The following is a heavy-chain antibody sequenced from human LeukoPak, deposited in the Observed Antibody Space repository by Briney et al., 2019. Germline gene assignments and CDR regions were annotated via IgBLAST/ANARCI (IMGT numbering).Heavy chain of an antibody. CDR3: ARSPIKNQKGWFDP. CDR2: IYYSGST. J-gene: IGHJ5*02. V-gene: IGHV4-59*01. CDR1: GGSISGYY. D-gene: IGHD2/OR15-2a*01. Sequence: SETLSLTCTVSGGSISGYYWSWIRQPPGKGLEWIGYIYYSGSTNYNPSLKSRVTISVDTSKNQFSLKLSSVTAADTAVYYCARSPIKNQKGWFDPWGQGTLVTVSS.